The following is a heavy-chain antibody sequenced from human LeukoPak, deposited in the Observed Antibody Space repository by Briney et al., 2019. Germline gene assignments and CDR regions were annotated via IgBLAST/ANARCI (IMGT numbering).Heavy chain of an antibody. CDR1: GFTFSSYA. CDR3: AKDRRFPDDVLDV. J-gene: IGHJ3*01. CDR2: VTAGADKT. D-gene: IGHD2-21*01. V-gene: IGHV3-23*01. Sequence: GGSLRLSCAASGFTFSSYAMSWVRQAPGKGLEWVSAVTAGADKTCSAASVRGRFTISRDNSKNTLYLQMNNLRPEDTAVYYCAKDRRFPDDVLDVWGQGTLVTVSS.